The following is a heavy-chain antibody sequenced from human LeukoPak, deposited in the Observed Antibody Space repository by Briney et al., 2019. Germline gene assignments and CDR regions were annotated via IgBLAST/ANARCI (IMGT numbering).Heavy chain of an antibody. Sequence: PGGSLRLSCAASAFTFDDYAMHWVRQAPGKGLEWVSGISWNSGSTGYADSVKGRFTISRDNAKNSLYLQMNSLRAEDTAFYYCTKDKHYSSSWSLFDSWGQGTLVTVSS. J-gene: IGHJ4*02. CDR1: AFTFDDYA. V-gene: IGHV3-9*01. CDR2: ISWNSGST. CDR3: TKDKHYSSSWSLFDS. D-gene: IGHD6-13*01.